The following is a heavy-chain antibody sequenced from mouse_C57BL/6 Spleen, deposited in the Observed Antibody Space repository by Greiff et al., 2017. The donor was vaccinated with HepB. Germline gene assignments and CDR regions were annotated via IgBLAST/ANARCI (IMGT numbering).Heavy chain of an antibody. D-gene: IGHD2-4*01. J-gene: IGHJ2*01. Sequence: QVQLQQSGPELVKPGASVKISCKASGYAFSSSWMNWVKQRPGKGLEWIGRIYPGDGDTNYNGKFKGKATLTADKSSSTAYMQLSSLTSEDPAVYFCAREYYDYYVVSFDYWGQGTTLTVSS. V-gene: IGHV1-82*01. CDR2: IYPGDGDT. CDR1: GYAFSSSW. CDR3: AREYYDYYVVSFDY.